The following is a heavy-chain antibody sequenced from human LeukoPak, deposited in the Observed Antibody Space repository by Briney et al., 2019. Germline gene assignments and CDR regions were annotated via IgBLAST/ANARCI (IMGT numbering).Heavy chain of an antibody. CDR3: AKAVVTTTNWYFDL. J-gene: IGHJ2*01. CDR2: LIPGVTSA. D-gene: IGHD4-23*01. Sequence: SVKVSCKASGGTFTSHSINWVRQAPGQGLEWVGGLIPGVTSANYAQRFEDTVRITTDESKTTVYLDLSSPTSEDTAVYYCAKAVVTTTNWYFDLWGKGTLVTVGS. V-gene: IGHV1-69*05. CDR1: GGTFTSHS.